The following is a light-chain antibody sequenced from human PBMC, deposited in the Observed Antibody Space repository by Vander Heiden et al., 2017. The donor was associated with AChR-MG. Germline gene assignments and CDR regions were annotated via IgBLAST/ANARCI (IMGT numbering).Light chain of an antibody. Sequence: QAGLTQPPSLSKDLRQTAPPTCTRNSNKAGNEVAAWLQQHQGHPPKLLSYRNNNRPSGISERFSASRSGNTASLTITGLHPDDEADYYCSAWDFSLRAWVFGGGTKLTVL. CDR2: RNN. V-gene: IGLV10-54*04. J-gene: IGLJ3*02. CDR3: SAWDFSLRAWV. CDR1: SNKAGNEV.